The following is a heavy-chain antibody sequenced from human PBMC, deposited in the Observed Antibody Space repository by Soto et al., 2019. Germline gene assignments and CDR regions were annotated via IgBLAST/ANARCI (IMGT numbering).Heavy chain of an antibody. CDR1: GGTFSSYA. V-gene: IGHV1-69*01. CDR2: IIPIFGTA. D-gene: IGHD3-3*01. Sequence: QVQLVQSGAEVKKPGSSVKVSCEASGGTFSSYAISWVRQAPGQGLEWMGGIIPIFGTANYAQKFQGRVTITADESTSTAYMELSSLRSEDTAVYYCASTFTIFGVDRIKYYYGMDVWGQGTTVTVSS. J-gene: IGHJ6*02. CDR3: ASTFTIFGVDRIKYYYGMDV.